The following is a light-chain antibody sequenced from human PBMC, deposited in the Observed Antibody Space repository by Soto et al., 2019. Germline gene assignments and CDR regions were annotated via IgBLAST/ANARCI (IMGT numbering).Light chain of an antibody. CDR2: GVY. Sequence: EIVMTQSPTILSVSPGERATLSCRASQSVSSNLAWYQQKPGQAPRLLIYGVYTRAPGIPARFSGSGSGTEFTLTISSLQSEDFAVYYCQHYGDSSWTFGQGSRVEIK. CDR3: QHYGDSSWT. J-gene: IGKJ1*01. CDR1: QSVSSN. V-gene: IGKV3D-15*01.